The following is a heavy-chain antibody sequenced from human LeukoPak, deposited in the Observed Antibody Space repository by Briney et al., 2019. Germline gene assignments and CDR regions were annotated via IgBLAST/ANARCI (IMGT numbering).Heavy chain of an antibody. CDR3: ARGGGLVPGTWFDP. Sequence: GASVKVSCKASGYTFTSYVISWVRQAPGQGLEWMGWISAYNGNTNYAQELQGRVTMTTDASTSTAYLELRSLRSDDTAVYYCARGGGLVPGTWFDPWGQGTLVTVSS. CDR1: GYTFTSYV. D-gene: IGHD6-19*01. V-gene: IGHV1-18*01. J-gene: IGHJ5*02. CDR2: ISAYNGNT.